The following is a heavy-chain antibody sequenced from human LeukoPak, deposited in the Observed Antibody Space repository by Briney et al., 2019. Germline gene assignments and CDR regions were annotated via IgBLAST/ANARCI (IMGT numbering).Heavy chain of an antibody. CDR2: ISSRSSII. Sequence: AGGSLRLSCAASGFTFSSDSMNWVRQAPGKGLEWISYISSRSSIIYNADSVKGRFTISRDNAKDSLYLQMNSLRAEDTAVYYCAELGITMIGGVWGKGTTVTISS. J-gene: IGHJ6*04. V-gene: IGHV3-48*01. CDR3: AELGITMIGGV. CDR1: GFTFSSDS. D-gene: IGHD3-10*02.